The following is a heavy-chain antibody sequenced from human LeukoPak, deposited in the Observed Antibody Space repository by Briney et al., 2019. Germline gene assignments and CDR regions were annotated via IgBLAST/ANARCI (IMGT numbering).Heavy chain of an antibody. D-gene: IGHD2-2*02. CDR1: GFTFSSYA. J-gene: IGHJ4*02. CDR2: ISGSGGST. Sequence: GGSLRLSCAASGFTFSSYAMSWVRQAPGKGLEWVSAISGSGGSTYYADSVKGRFTISRDNSKNTLYLQMNSLRAEDTAVYYCAKGEYCSSTSCYILSFDYWGQGTLVTVSS. V-gene: IGHV3-23*01. CDR3: AKGEYCSSTSCYILSFDY.